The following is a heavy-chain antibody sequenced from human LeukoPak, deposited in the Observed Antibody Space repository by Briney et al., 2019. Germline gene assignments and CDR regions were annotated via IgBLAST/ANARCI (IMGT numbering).Heavy chain of an antibody. V-gene: IGHV1-2*02. CDR3: ARDPYYDSSGPRAGAFDI. CDR1: GYTFTGYY. D-gene: IGHD3-22*01. Sequence: GASVKVSCKASGYTFTGYYMHWVRQAPGQGLEWMGWINPNSGGTNYAQKFQGRVTMTRDTSIRTAYMELSRLRSDAAAVYYCARDPYYDSSGPRAGAFDIWGQGRMVTVSS. J-gene: IGHJ3*02. CDR2: INPNSGGT.